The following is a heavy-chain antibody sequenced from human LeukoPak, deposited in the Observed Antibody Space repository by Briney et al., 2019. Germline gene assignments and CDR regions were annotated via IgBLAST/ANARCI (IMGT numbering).Heavy chain of an antibody. J-gene: IGHJ4*02. CDR1: GFSLSKYW. CDR2: INPDGSRI. Sequence: PGGSLRLSCAASGFSLSKYWMHRVRQAPGKGPVWVSRINPDGSRIDYTDSVRGRFTIPRDSAKNTLYLQMNSLRAEDTAVYYCSRDFVGADDYWGQGTLVTVPS. V-gene: IGHV3-74*01. D-gene: IGHD1-26*01. CDR3: SRDFVGADDY.